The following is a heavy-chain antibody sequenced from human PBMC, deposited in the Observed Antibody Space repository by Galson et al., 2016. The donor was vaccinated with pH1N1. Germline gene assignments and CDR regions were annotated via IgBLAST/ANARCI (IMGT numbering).Heavy chain of an antibody. Sequence: SLRLSCAASGFTFSSYWMSWVRQAPGKGLEWVANIKQDGSEKYYVDSVKGRFTISRDSAKNSLYLQMNSLRAEDTAVYYCARTGAPWDSYYYYYAMDVWGQGTTVTVSS. D-gene: IGHD1-26*01. CDR3: ARTGAPWDSYYYYYAMDV. V-gene: IGHV3-7*03. CDR1: GFTFSSYW. CDR2: IKQDGSEK. J-gene: IGHJ6*02.